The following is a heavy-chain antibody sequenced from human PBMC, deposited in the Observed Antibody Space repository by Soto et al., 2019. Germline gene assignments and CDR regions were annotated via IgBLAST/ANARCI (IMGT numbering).Heavy chain of an antibody. Sequence: VTSVKVSCKASGYTFASYYMHWVRQAPGQGLEWMGIINPSGGSTSYAQKFQGRVTMTRDTSTSTVYMELSSLRSEDTAVYYCARDRGSSSLYYYYGMDVWGQGTTVTVSS. J-gene: IGHJ6*02. V-gene: IGHV1-46*01. CDR1: GYTFASYY. D-gene: IGHD6-13*01. CDR2: INPSGGST. CDR3: ARDRGSSSLYYYYGMDV.